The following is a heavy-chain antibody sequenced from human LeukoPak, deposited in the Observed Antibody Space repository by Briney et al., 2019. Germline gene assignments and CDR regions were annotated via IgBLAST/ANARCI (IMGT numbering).Heavy chain of an antibody. CDR2: IRSKAYGGTT. CDR1: GFTFGDYA. V-gene: IGHV3-49*04. CDR3: TRRGNSPPDY. J-gene: IGHJ4*02. Sequence: GGSLRLSCTASGFTFGDYAMSWVRQAPGKGLEWVGFIRSKAYGGTTEYAASVKGRFTISRDDPKSIAYLQMNSLKTEDTAVYYCTRRGNSPPDYWGQGTLVTVSS. D-gene: IGHD4-23*01.